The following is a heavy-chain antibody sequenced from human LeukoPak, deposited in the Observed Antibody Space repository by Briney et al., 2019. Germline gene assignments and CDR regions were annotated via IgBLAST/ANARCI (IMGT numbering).Heavy chain of an antibody. CDR1: GGSFSGYY. CDR3: ARVHTISGVVLPEYFDY. D-gene: IGHD3-3*01. CDR2: INHSGST. Sequence: SETLSLTCAVYGGSFSGYYWSWIRQPPGKGLEWIGEINHSGSTNYNPSLKSRVTISVDTSKNQFSLKLSSVTAADTAVYYCARVHTISGVVLPEYFDYWGQGTLVTVSS. V-gene: IGHV4-34*01. J-gene: IGHJ4*02.